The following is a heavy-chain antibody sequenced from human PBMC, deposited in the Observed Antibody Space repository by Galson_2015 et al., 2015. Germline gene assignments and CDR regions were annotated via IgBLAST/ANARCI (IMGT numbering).Heavy chain of an antibody. J-gene: IGHJ6*03. CDR1: GGTFSSYA. CDR2: IVPIFGTA. Sequence: SVKVSCKASGGTFSSYAISWVRQAPGQGLEWMGGIVPIFGTANYAQKFQGRVTITADESTSTAYMELSSLRSEDTAVYYCARESSAGSWEVPENYYYYYMDVWGKGTTVTVSS. V-gene: IGHV1-69*13. D-gene: IGHD3-10*01. CDR3: ARESSAGSWEVPENYYYYYMDV.